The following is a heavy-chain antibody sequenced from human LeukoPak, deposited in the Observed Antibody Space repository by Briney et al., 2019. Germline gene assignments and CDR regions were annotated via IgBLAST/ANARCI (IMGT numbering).Heavy chain of an antibody. Sequence: GGSLRLSCAASGFTFSSYAMSWVRQAPGKGLEWVSAISGSGGSTYYADSVKGRFTISRDNSKNTLYLQMNSLRAEDTAVYYCARDPGSLPAAIGYRYYGMDVWGQGTTVTVSS. D-gene: IGHD2-2*02. CDR2: ISGSGGST. CDR3: ARDPGSLPAAIGYRYYGMDV. J-gene: IGHJ6*02. V-gene: IGHV3-23*01. CDR1: GFTFSSYA.